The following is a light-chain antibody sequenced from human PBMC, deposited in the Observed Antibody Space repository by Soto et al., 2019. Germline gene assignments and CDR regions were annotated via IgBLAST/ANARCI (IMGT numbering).Light chain of an antibody. CDR1: QTISSW. J-gene: IGKJ1*01. CDR3: QQYNGYSRT. V-gene: IGKV1-5*03. Sequence: DIQMTQSPSTLSGSVGDRGTITCRASQTISSWLAWYQQKPGKAPKLLIYKASTLERGVPSRFSGSGSGTEFTLTISSMQPDDFATFYCQQYNGYSRTFGQGTKVDIK. CDR2: KAS.